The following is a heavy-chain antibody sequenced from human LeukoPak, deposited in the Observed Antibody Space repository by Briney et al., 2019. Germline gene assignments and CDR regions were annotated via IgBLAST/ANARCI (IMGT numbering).Heavy chain of an antibody. J-gene: IGHJ4*02. CDR1: GFTFSSYW. Sequence: PGGSLRLSCAASGFTFSSYWMHWVRQAPGKGLVWVSRVNSDGSTTTYADSVKGRFTISRDNAKNTLSLQMNSLRAEDTAVYYCARDFSSSSYYFDYWGRGTLVSVSS. D-gene: IGHD6-13*01. V-gene: IGHV3-74*01. CDR3: ARDFSSSSYYFDY. CDR2: VNSDGSTT.